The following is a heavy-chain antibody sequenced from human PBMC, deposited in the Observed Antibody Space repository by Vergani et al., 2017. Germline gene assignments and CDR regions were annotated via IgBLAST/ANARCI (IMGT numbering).Heavy chain of an antibody. CDR1: GYTFTDHY. CDR3: ATPQTVTTGGMEV. Sequence: VQLVQSGAEVKKPGATMKIFCKVSGYTFTDHYMHWVKQAPGKGLEWMGLVDPEDGETIYAEKFKGRVTIAADTSTDTAHLELSSLRSEDTAVYYCATPQTVTTGGMEVWGQGTTVIVSS. D-gene: IGHD4-17*01. CDR2: VDPEDGET. V-gene: IGHV1-69-2*01. J-gene: IGHJ6*02.